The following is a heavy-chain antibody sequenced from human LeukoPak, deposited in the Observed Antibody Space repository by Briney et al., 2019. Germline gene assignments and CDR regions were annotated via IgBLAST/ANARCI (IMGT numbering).Heavy chain of an antibody. Sequence: GSLRLSCAASGFTLSSYGMHWVRQGPGKGLEWIGEINQSGSTNYNPSLKSRVTISVDTSKNQFSLKLSSVTAADTAVYYCARGQPLYSSGWYVNYWGQGALVTVSS. CDR1: GFTLSSYG. V-gene: IGHV4-34*01. CDR3: ARGQPLYSSGWYVNY. J-gene: IGHJ4*02. CDR2: INQSGST. D-gene: IGHD6-19*01.